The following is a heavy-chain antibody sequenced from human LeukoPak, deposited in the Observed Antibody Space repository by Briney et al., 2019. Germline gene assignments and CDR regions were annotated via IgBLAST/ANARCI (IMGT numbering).Heavy chain of an antibody. Sequence: GGSLRLSCAASGFTFSSYSMNWVRQAPGKGLEWVSSISSSSSYIYYADSVKGRFTISRDNAKNSLYLQMNSLRAEDTAVYYCARDSSSSWYYYYYMAVWGKGTTVTVSS. V-gene: IGHV3-21*01. CDR1: GFTFSSYS. CDR3: ARDSSSSWYYYYYMAV. J-gene: IGHJ6*03. CDR2: ISSSSSYI. D-gene: IGHD6-13*01.